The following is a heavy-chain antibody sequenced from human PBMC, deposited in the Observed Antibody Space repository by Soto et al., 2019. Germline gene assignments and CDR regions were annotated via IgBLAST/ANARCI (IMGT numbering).Heavy chain of an antibody. Sequence: GSLRLSCSASGFTFSSYAMHWVRQAPGKGLEYVSAISSNGGSTYYADSVKGRFTISRDNSKNTLYLQMSSLRAEDTAVYYCVKGVPRGVVVPAAYYFDYWGQGTLVTVSS. V-gene: IGHV3-64D*08. D-gene: IGHD2-2*01. CDR1: GFTFSSYA. CDR3: VKGVPRGVVVPAAYYFDY. CDR2: ISSNGGST. J-gene: IGHJ4*02.